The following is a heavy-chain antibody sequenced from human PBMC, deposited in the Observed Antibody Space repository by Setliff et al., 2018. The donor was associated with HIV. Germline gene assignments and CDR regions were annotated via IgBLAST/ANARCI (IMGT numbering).Heavy chain of an antibody. Sequence: GGSLRLSCSAPGFTCSSYAMHWVRQAPGKGLEYVSAISSNGGSTYYADSVKGRFTISRDNSKNTLYLQMSSLRAEDTAVYYCVKARVDGDYYYYYYMDVWGKGTTVTVSS. J-gene: IGHJ6*03. CDR2: ISSNGGST. CDR1: GFTCSSYA. D-gene: IGHD4-17*01. CDR3: VKARVDGDYYYYYYMDV. V-gene: IGHV3-64D*09.